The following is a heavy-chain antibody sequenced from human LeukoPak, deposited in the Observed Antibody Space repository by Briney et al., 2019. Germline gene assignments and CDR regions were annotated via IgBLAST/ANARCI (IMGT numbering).Heavy chain of an antibody. CDR2: ISGSGGST. J-gene: IGHJ3*02. CDR3: AKDQGHHPPKNYDFWSGYYMGDAFDI. V-gene: IGHV3-23*01. D-gene: IGHD3-3*01. CDR1: GFTFSSYA. Sequence: PGGSLRLSCAASGFTFSSYAMSWVRQAPGKGLEWVSAISGSGGSTYYADSVKGRFTISRDNSKNTLYLQMNSLRAEDTAVYYCAKDQGHHPPKNYDFWSGYYMGDAFDIWGQGTMVTVSS.